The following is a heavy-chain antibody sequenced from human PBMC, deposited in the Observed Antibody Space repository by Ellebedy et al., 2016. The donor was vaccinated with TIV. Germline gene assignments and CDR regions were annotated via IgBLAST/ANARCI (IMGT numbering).Heavy chain of an antibody. CDR2: INPTSGGT. CDR1: GYSFTGYY. Sequence: ASVKVSCXASGYSFTGYYMHWVRQAPGQGLEWMGCINPTSGGTNYAQKFQDWVTMTRNTSINTAYLELSSLRSEDTAVYYCARDWRPIDYWGQGTLVTVSS. CDR3: ARDWRPIDY. D-gene: IGHD1-1*01. J-gene: IGHJ4*02. V-gene: IGHV1-2*04.